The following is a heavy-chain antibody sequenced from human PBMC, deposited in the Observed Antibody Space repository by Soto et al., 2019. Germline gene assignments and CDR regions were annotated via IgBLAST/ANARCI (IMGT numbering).Heavy chain of an antibody. D-gene: IGHD5-12*01. V-gene: IGHV1-8*01. CDR2: MNPNSGNT. CDR1: GHTFTSYD. Sequence: ASVKVSCKASGHTFTSYDINWLRQATGQGLGWMGWMNPNSGNTGYAQKFQGRVTMTRNTSISTAYMELSSLRSEDTAVYYCAFCFSGYVRGAFDIWGQGTMVTVSS. J-gene: IGHJ3*02. CDR3: AFCFSGYVRGAFDI.